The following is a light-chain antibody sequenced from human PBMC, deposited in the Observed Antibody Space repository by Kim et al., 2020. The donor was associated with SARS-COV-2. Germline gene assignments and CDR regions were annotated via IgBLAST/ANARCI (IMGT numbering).Light chain of an antibody. J-gene: IGLJ2*01. V-gene: IGLV3-1*01. Sequence: GSPGQTASITCSGDKLGEKYACWYQQKPGQSPVLVIYQDTKRPSGIPERFSGSNSGNTATLTISGTQAMDEADYYCQTWDSITVVFGGGTKLTVL. CDR3: QTWDSITVV. CDR1: KLGEKY. CDR2: QDT.